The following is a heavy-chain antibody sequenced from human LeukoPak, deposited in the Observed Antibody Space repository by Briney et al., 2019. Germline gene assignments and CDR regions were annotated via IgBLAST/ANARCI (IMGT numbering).Heavy chain of an antibody. CDR3: AHILLLGHFDY. CDR2: IYWDDDK. D-gene: IGHD2-21*01. V-gene: IGHV2-5*02. J-gene: IGHJ4*02. Sequence: SGPTLVNPPQTLTLTCTFSGFSLSTRGVGVGWIRQPPGKAREWLALIYWDDDKRYSPSLKSRLTITKDTSKNQVVLTMTNMDPVDTATYYCAHILLLGHFDYWGQGTLVTVSS. CDR1: GFSLSTRGVG.